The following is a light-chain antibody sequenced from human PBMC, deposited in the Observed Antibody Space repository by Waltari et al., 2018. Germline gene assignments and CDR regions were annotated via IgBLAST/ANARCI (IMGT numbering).Light chain of an antibody. Sequence: DIQLTQSPSTLSASVGATVTITCRASQTVTSWLAWYQHKPGKAPKLLIYRASTLENGVPARFSGSGFATVFTLTISSLQPDDFATYYCQQYHTDKTFGQGTKVEIK. CDR2: RAS. CDR1: QTVTSW. J-gene: IGKJ2*01. V-gene: IGKV1-5*03. CDR3: QQYHTDKT.